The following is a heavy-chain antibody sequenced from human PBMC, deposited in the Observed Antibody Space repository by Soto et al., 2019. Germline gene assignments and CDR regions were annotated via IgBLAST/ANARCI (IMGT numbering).Heavy chain of an antibody. CDR1: GGSISSGSYY. D-gene: IGHD6-13*01. Sequence: SETLSLTCSVSGGSISSGSYYWGLIRQTPGRGLEWIASMYHGGTTYSTPSIKSRVTISVDTSKNQFSLRLTSVTAADAAVYYCVKRGVRGAATNWFDPRGQGPL. CDR3: VKRGVRGAATNWFDP. J-gene: IGHJ5*02. CDR2: MYHGGTT. V-gene: IGHV4-39*01.